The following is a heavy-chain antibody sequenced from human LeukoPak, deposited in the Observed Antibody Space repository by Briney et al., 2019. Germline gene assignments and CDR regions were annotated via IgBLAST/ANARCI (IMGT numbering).Heavy chain of an antibody. D-gene: IGHD5-18*01. CDR1: GYTFASYG. Sequence: GASVKVSCKASGYTFASYGISWVRQAPGQGLEWMGWISAYNGNTNYVQKLQGRVTITTATSTSTAYMELRSLRSDDTAVYYCARDRVFVDTAMVSPIQYFDYWGQGTLVTVSS. CDR3: ARDRVFVDTAMVSPIQYFDY. V-gene: IGHV1-18*01. CDR2: ISAYNGNT. J-gene: IGHJ4*02.